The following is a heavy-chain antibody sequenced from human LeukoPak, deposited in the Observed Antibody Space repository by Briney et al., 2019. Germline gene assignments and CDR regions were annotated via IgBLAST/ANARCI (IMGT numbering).Heavy chain of an antibody. CDR1: GFTFDDYA. Sequence: PGGSLRLSCAASGFTFDDYAMHWVRQAPGKGLEWVSLISGDGGSTYYADSVKGRFTISRDSSKNSLYLQMNSLRTEDTALYYCAKDTVHYGSGSYAFDIWGQGTMVTVSS. D-gene: IGHD3-10*01. V-gene: IGHV3-43*02. J-gene: IGHJ3*02. CDR2: ISGDGGST. CDR3: AKDTVHYGSGSYAFDI.